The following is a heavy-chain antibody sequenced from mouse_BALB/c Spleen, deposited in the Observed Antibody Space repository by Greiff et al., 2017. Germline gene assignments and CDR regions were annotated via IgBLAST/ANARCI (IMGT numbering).Heavy chain of an antibody. CDR1: GYTFSSDW. CDR3: ARLYYDYEYAMDY. D-gene: IGHD2-4*01. J-gene: IGHJ4*01. V-gene: IGHV1-9*01. CDR2: ILPGSGST. Sequence: QVQLQQSGAELMKPGASVKISCKATGYTFSSDWIEWVKQRPGHGLEWIGEILPGSGSTNYNEKFKGKATFTADTSSNTAYMQLSSLTSEDSAVYYCARLYYDYEYAMDYWGQGTSVTVSA.